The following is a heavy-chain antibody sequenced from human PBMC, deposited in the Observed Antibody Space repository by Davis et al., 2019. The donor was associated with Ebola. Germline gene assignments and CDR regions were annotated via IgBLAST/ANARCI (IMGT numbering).Heavy chain of an antibody. CDR2: INHSGST. CDR3: ARGMETDIVVVVAATEGFDP. D-gene: IGHD2-15*01. V-gene: IGHV4-34*01. J-gene: IGHJ5*02. Sequence: PSETLSLTCAVYGGSFSGYYWSWIRQPPGKGLEWIGEINHSGSTNYNPSLKSRVTISVDTSKNQFSLKLSSVTAADTAVYYCARGMETDIVVVVAATEGFDPWGQGTLVTVPS. CDR1: GGSFSGYY.